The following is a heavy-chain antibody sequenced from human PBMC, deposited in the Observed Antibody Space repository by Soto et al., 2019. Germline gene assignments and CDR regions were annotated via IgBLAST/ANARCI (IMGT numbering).Heavy chain of an antibody. Sequence: GESLKISCKASGYDFARTWIGWVRQLPGKGLDWLGIIYPGDSETRYSPSFRGQVTFSVDMSISTAYLQWSSLKTSDIAIYYCARLVGAYDSYFDHWGKGTRVTVS. D-gene: IGHD5-12*01. J-gene: IGHJ4*02. CDR3: ARLVGAYDSYFDH. V-gene: IGHV5-51*01. CDR2: IYPGDSET. CDR1: GYDFARTW.